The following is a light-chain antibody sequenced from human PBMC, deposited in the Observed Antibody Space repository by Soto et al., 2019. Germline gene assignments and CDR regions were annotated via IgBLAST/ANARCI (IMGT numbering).Light chain of an antibody. V-gene: IGLV2-8*01. Sequence: QSALTQPPSASGSPGQSVTVSCTGTRSDVGVYNYVSWYRQHPGKAPKLLIYEVNKRPLGVPDRFSGSKSGNTASLTVSGLQAEDEADYYCSSYAGSNDFVFGTGTKLTVL. CDR1: RSDVGVYNY. CDR3: SSYAGSNDFV. J-gene: IGLJ1*01. CDR2: EVN.